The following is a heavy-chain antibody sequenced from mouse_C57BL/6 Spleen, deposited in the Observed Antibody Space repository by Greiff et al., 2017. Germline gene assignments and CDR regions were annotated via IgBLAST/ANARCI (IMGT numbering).Heavy chain of an antibody. CDR1: GYTFTSYW. CDR2: IYPGSGST. J-gene: IGHJ1*03. Sequence: QVQLQQPGAELVKPGASVTMSCKASGYTFTSYWITWVKQRPGQGLEWIGDIYPGSGSTNYNEKFKSKATLTVDTSSSTAYRQLSSLTSEDSAVYCCAREGYDYVRYFGVGGTGTTVTVSS. CDR3: AREGYDYVRYFGV. V-gene: IGHV1-55*01. D-gene: IGHD2-4*01.